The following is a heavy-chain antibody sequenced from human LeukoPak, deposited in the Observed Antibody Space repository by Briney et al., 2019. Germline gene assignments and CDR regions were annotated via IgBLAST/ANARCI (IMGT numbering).Heavy chain of an antibody. Sequence: SETLSLTCTVSGGSISIYYWSWIRQPPGEGPEWIGYIYYRGSTRYSHSLKSRLTISVDTSKSQFSLKLSSVTAADTSVYYCARGHYYDKPLGYWGQGTLVTVSS. J-gene: IGHJ4*02. CDR3: ARGHYYDKPLGY. CDR1: GGSISIYY. CDR2: IYYRGST. V-gene: IGHV4-59*01. D-gene: IGHD3-22*01.